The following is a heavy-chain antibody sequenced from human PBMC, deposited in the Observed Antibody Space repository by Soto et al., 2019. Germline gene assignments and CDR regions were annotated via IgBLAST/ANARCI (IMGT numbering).Heavy chain of an antibody. CDR1: GYTFTSYG. Sequence: GASVKVSCKASGYTFTSYGISWVRQAPGQGLEWMGWISAYNGNTNYAQKLQGRVTMTTDTSTSTAYMELRSLRSDDTAVYYCARGTSQYSSSWYTSLRYYFDYWGQGTLVTVS. CDR2: ISAYNGNT. V-gene: IGHV1-18*01. J-gene: IGHJ4*02. CDR3: ARGTSQYSSSWYTSLRYYFDY. D-gene: IGHD6-13*01.